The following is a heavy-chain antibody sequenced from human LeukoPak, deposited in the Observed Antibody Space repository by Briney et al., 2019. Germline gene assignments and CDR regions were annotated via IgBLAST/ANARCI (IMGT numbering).Heavy chain of an antibody. CDR1: GFTFSSDG. Sequence: PGGSLRLSCAASGFTFSSDGMHWVRQAPGKGLEWVAFIRYDGSNKYSADSVKGRFTLSRDNSKNTLYLQMNSLRAEDTAVYYCARDRYFSNYNWGKGTRSPSPQ. J-gene: IGHJ6*04. CDR3: ARDRYFSNYN. D-gene: IGHD4-11*01. CDR2: IRYDGSNK. V-gene: IGHV3-30*02.